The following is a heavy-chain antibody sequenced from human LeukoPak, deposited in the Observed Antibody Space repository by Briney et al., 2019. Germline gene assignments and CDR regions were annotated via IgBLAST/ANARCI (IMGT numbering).Heavy chain of an antibody. V-gene: IGHV3-9*01. D-gene: IGHD5-18*01. Sequence: PGRSLRLSCAASGFTFDDYAMHWVRQAPGKGLEWVSGISWNSGSIGYADSVKGRFTISRDNAKNSLYLQMNSLRAEDTALYYCAKDKGLDTAMVYYFDYWGQGTLVTVSS. J-gene: IGHJ4*02. CDR3: AKDKGLDTAMVYYFDY. CDR1: GFTFDDYA. CDR2: ISWNSGSI.